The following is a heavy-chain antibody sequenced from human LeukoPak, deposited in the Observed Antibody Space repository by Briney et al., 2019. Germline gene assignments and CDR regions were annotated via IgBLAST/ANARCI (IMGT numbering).Heavy chain of an antibody. J-gene: IGHJ4*02. CDR2: IYYSGST. D-gene: IGHD3-3*01. CDR3: ARDGTYYDFWSGYYPPQYYFDY. V-gene: IGHV4-39*07. CDR1: VGSISSSSYY. Sequence: SETLSLTCTVSVGSISSSSYYWGWIRQPPGKGLEWIGSIYYSGSTYYNPSLKSRVTISVDTSKNQFSLKLSSVTAADTAVYYCARDGTYYDFWSGYYPPQYYFDYWGQGTLVTVSS.